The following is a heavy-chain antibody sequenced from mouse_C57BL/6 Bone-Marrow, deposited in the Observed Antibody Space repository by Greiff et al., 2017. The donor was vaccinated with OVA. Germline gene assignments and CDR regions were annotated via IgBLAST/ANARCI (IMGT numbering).Heavy chain of an antibody. J-gene: IGHJ2*01. CDR2: IYPGDGDT. Sequence: VQLQQSGPELVKPGASVKISCKASGYAFSSSWMNWVKQRPGKGLEWIGRIYPGDGDTNYNGKFKGKATLTADKSSSTAYMQLSSLTSEDSAVYVCAREDYGSSYGNYWGQGTTLTVSS. D-gene: IGHD1-1*01. CDR1: GYAFSSSW. CDR3: AREDYGSSYGNY. V-gene: IGHV1-82*01.